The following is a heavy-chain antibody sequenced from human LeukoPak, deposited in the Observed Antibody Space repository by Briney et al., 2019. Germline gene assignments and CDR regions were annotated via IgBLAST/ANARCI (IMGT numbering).Heavy chain of an antibody. D-gene: IGHD5-18*01. CDR3: ARWDNYGFIDY. J-gene: IGHJ4*02. CDR2: IYTSGST. CDR1: GGSISSGSYY. V-gene: IGHV4-61*02. Sequence: SETLSLTCTVSGGSISSGSYYWSWIRQPAGKGLEWIGRIYTSGSTYYNPSLKSRVTISVDTSKNQFSLKLSSVTAADTAVYYSARWDNYGFIDYWGQGTLVTVSS.